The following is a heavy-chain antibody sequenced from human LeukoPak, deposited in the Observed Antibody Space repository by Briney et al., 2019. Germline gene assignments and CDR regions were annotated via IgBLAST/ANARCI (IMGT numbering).Heavy chain of an antibody. V-gene: IGHV3-7*05. Sequence: PGGSLRLSCAASGFTFSSYWMSWVRQAPGKGLEWVANIKQDGSEKYYVDSVKGRFTISRDNAKNSLYLQMNSLRAEDTAVYYCAKDDYGGNAGYFQHWGQGTLVTVSS. D-gene: IGHD4-23*01. CDR2: IKQDGSEK. CDR3: AKDDYGGNAGYFQH. J-gene: IGHJ1*01. CDR1: GFTFSSYW.